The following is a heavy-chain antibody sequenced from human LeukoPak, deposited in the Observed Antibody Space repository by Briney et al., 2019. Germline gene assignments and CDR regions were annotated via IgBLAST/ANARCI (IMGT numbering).Heavy chain of an antibody. J-gene: IGHJ4*02. CDR1: GYSFTKYG. Sequence: GASVRVSCKASGYSFTKYGVTWVRQAPGQGLEWMGWISAYNAKTTYAQRFQDRVSMTTDASTNTAYMELRGLRFDDTAVFYCARSSAIAVAGHFDYWGQGSLVTVSS. D-gene: IGHD6-19*01. V-gene: IGHV1-18*01. CDR2: ISAYNAKT. CDR3: ARSSAIAVAGHFDY.